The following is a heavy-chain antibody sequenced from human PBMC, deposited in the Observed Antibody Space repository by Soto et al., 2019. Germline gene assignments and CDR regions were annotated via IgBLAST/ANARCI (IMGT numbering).Heavy chain of an antibody. J-gene: IGHJ5*02. V-gene: IGHV4-31*03. CDR3: ARVRSGGRTFDP. CDR2: IYYSGST. Sequence: QVQLQESGPGLVKPSQTLSLTCTVSGGSISSGGYCWSWIRQHPGKGLEWIGYIYYSGSTYYNPSLKSRVTISVDTSKNQFSLKLSSVTAADTAVYYCARVRSGGRTFDPWGQGTLVTVSS. CDR1: GGSISSGGYC. D-gene: IGHD2-15*01.